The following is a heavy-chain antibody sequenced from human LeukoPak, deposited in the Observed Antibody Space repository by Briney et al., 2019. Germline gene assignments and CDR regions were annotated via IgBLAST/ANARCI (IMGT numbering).Heavy chain of an antibody. Sequence: ASVKVSCKASGYTFTNYDINWVRQATGQGLEWMGWMNPNSGNTGYAQKFQGRVTMTRNTSISTAYMELSSLRSEDTAVYYCARGQHCGGDCYNWFDPWGQGTLVTVSS. CDR3: ARGQHCGGDCYNWFDP. D-gene: IGHD2-21*02. CDR2: MNPNSGNT. J-gene: IGHJ5*02. CDR1: GYTFTNYD. V-gene: IGHV1-8*02.